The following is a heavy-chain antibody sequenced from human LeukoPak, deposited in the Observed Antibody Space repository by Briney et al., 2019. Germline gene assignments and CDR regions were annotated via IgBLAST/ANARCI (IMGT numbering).Heavy chain of an antibody. D-gene: IGHD6-13*01. CDR3: AKGDSSSWYLFDP. CDR2: IIGSGGST. Sequence: GGSLRLSCAASGFTFSSYALNWVRQAPGKGLEWVSAIIGSGGSTYYADSVKGRFTISRDISKNTLYLQMNSLRAEDTAIYYCAKGDSSSWYLFDPWGQGTLVTVSS. J-gene: IGHJ5*02. CDR1: GFTFSSYA. V-gene: IGHV3-23*01.